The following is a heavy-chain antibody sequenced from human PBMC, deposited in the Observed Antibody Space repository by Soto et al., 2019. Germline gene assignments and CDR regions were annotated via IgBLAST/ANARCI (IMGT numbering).Heavy chain of an antibody. CDR3: ARVWTTVTNWFDP. CDR1: GGSISSSNW. V-gene: IGHV4-4*02. D-gene: IGHD4-17*01. CDR2: IYHSGST. J-gene: IGHJ5*02. Sequence: QVQLQESGPGLVKPSGTLSLTCAVSGGSISSSNWWSWVRQPPGKGLEWIGEIYHSGSTYYNPSLQSRVPXSXDXXKNQFSLTLSSVTAADTAVYYCARVWTTVTNWFDPWGQGTLVTVSS.